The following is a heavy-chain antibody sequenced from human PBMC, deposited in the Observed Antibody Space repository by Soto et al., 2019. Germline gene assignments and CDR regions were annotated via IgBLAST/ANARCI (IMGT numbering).Heavy chain of an antibody. J-gene: IGHJ5*02. CDR3: ARMETFGSLNWFDP. D-gene: IGHD3-16*01. Sequence: VKVSCKASGYSSTNNDVSWVRQATGQGLEWMGWMNPGSGDTGYAQKFQGRVTMTRDISIATAYMELSSLRSDDTAIYYCARMETFGSLNWFDPWGQGTLVTVSS. CDR1: GYSSTNND. V-gene: IGHV1-8*01. CDR2: MNPGSGDT.